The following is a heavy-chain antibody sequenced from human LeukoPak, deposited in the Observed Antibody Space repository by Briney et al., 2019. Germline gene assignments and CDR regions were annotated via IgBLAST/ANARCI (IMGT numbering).Heavy chain of an antibody. CDR3: TADLPPPRGYDYPFDY. V-gene: IGHV3-15*01. CDR2: IKSKTDGETT. Sequence: SGGSLRLSCAASGFTFANAWMSWVRQAPGKGLECVGRIKSKTDGETTDYAAPVKGRFTISRDDSKNMLYLQMNSLKSEDTAVYYCTADLPPPRGYDYPFDYWGQGSLVTVSS. D-gene: IGHD5-12*01. CDR1: GFTFANAW. J-gene: IGHJ4*02.